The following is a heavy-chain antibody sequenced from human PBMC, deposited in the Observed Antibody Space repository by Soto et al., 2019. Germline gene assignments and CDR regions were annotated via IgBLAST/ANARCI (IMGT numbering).Heavy chain of an antibody. D-gene: IGHD3-10*01. CDR3: ARDQGGYYGSGSYSYYYGMDV. J-gene: IGHJ6*02. V-gene: IGHV3-74*01. CDR1: GFTFSSYW. Sequence: GGSLRLSCAASGFTFSSYWMHWVRQAPGKGLVWVSRINSDGSSTSYADSVKGRFTISRDNAKNTLYLQMNSLRAEDTAVYYCARDQGGYYGSGSYSYYYGMDVWGQGTTVTVSS. CDR2: INSDGSST.